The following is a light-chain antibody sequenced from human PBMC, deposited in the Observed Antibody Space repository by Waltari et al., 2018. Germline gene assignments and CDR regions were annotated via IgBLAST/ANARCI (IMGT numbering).Light chain of an antibody. CDR2: WAS. V-gene: IGKV4-1*01. CDR3: QQYYSTPLT. J-gene: IGKJ4*01. CDR1: QSVLYSPNNKDY. Sequence: DIVMTQSPDSLAVSLGERATINCKSSQSVLYSPNNKDYVAWYRQKPGQPPKLLIYWASTRESGVPDRFSGSGSGTDFTLTISSLQAADVAVYYCQQYYSTPLTFGGGTKVEIK.